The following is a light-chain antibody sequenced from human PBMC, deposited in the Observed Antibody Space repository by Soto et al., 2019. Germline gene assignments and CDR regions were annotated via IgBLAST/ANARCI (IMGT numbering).Light chain of an antibody. V-gene: IGLV2-11*01. CDR1: SSDVGGYNY. Sequence: QSALTQPRSVSGSPGQSVTISCTGTSSDVGGYNYVSWYQQHPGKAPKLMIYDVSKRPSGVPDRFSGSKSGNTASLTISGLQAEDEADYYCCSYAGSYPYVFATGTKLTVL. J-gene: IGLJ1*01. CDR3: CSYAGSYPYV. CDR2: DVS.